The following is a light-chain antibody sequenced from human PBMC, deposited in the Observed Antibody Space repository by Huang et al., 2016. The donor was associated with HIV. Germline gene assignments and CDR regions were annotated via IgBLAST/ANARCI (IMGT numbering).Light chain of an antibody. Sequence: DVVMTQSPESLSVSPGETATINFRSSQSLLYSLNNKNYLGWFQQKPGRPPKLLIYLASKREAGVPNRFSGSGSGTDFTLTINNLRADDVALYYCLQYYNIPLTFGQGTAVEI. J-gene: IGKJ4*01. V-gene: IGKV4-1*01. CDR2: LAS. CDR1: QSLLYSLNNKNY. CDR3: LQYYNIPLT.